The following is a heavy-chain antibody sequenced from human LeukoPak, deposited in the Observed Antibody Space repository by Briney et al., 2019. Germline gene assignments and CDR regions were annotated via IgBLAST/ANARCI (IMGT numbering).Heavy chain of an antibody. CDR1: GDSISSSNCY. V-gene: IGHV4-39*07. Sequence: SETLSLTCTVSGDSISSSNCYWGWIRQPPGKGLEWIGSIYFSGGTYYNASLKSRVTISVDTSKNQFSLKLSSVTAADTAIYYCAREYGSSHSFDPWGQGTLVTVSS. CDR2: IYFSGGT. J-gene: IGHJ5*02. CDR3: AREYGSSHSFDP. D-gene: IGHD6-13*01.